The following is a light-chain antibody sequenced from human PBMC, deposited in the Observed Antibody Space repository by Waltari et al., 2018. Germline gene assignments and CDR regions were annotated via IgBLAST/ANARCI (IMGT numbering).Light chain of an antibody. CDR2: YTK. CDR1: QDIYNY. Sequence: DIQLSQSPSSLPASVGDRVTITCRASQDIYNYLNWYQQRPGQAPKLLIYYTKNLAGGVPSRFSGGGSGAEFTLTISGLQTEDFATYYCQQASNSPPTFGQGTKVEVK. CDR3: QQASNSPPT. J-gene: IGKJ1*01. V-gene: IGKV1-9*01.